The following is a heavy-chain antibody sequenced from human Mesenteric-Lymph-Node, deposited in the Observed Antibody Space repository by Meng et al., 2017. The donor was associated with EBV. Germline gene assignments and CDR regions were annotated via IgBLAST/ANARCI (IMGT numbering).Heavy chain of an antibody. CDR3: ARGEVFDS. Sequence: QVQLQESGPGLVKPSDTLSLPCNVSGGSINSFYWSWIRQPPGKGLEWIGYIYHSGSTNYNPSLKSRVTMSVDMSKNQFSLKLSSVTAADTAVYYCARGEVFDSWGQGTLVTVSS. V-gene: IGHV4-59*07. J-gene: IGHJ4*02. CDR2: IYHSGST. CDR1: GGSINSFY.